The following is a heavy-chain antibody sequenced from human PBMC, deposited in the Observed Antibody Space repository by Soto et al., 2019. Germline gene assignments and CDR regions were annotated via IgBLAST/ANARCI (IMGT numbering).Heavy chain of an antibody. CDR3: VRDLYRSATMPCLYH. CDR2: ISDTGGDS. J-gene: IGHJ5*02. Sequence: GGSLRLSCEASGCTFISYAMSWVRQSPGKGLEWVSSISDTGGDSYYADSMDGRFTVSRDTSKNTLYLQINSMRAENTAIYYCVRDLYRSATMPCLYHCGQGALVTVSS. CDR1: GCTFISYA. V-gene: IGHV3-23*01. D-gene: IGHD1-1*01.